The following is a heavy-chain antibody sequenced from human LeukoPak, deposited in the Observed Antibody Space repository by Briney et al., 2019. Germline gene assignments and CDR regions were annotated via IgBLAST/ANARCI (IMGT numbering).Heavy chain of an antibody. Sequence: ASVKVSCKASGYTFTGYYVHWVRQAPGQGLEWMGWINPNSGGTNYAQKFQGRVTMTRDTSISTAYMELSRLRSDDTAVYYCARVDIAAAGERSWFDPWGQGTLVTVSS. D-gene: IGHD6-13*01. J-gene: IGHJ5*02. CDR3: ARVDIAAAGERSWFDP. CDR2: INPNSGGT. CDR1: GYTFTGYY. V-gene: IGHV1-2*02.